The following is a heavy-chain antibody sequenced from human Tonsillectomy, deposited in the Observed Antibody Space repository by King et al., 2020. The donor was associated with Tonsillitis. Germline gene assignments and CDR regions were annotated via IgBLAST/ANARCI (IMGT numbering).Heavy chain of an antibody. CDR3: ARENSSSGFHYYGMDV. CDR1: GFTFSSYE. V-gene: IGHV3-48*03. D-gene: IGHD3-22*01. Sequence: VQLVESGGGLVQPGVSLKLSCAASGFTFSSYEMNWVRQAPGKGLEWGSYMTSSGRKIYYADSVKGRFTISRDNAKNTLSLQMNSLRAEDTAVYYCARENSSSGFHYYGMDVWGQGTTVTVSS. CDR2: MTSSGRKI. J-gene: IGHJ6*02.